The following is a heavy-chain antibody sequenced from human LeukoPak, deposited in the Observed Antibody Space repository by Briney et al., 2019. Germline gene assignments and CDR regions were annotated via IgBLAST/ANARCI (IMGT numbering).Heavy chain of an antibody. V-gene: IGHV4-34*01. Sequence: PSETLSLTCAVYGGSFSGYYWSWIRQPPGEGLEWVGEINHSGSTNYNPSLKSRVTISVDTSKNQFSLKLSSVTAADTAVYYCARHGPPIIRIAARRDAFDIWGQGTMVTVSS. D-gene: IGHD6-6*01. CDR2: INHSGST. J-gene: IGHJ3*02. CDR1: GGSFSGYY. CDR3: ARHGPPIIRIAARRDAFDI.